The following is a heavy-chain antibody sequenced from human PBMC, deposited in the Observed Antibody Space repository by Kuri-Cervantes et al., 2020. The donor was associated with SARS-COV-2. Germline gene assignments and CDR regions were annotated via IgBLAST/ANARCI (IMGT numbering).Heavy chain of an antibody. Sequence: GESLKISCEASGFTFEDYAMHWVRQAPGKGLEWLALIRYDGENQYYADSVKGRFTISRDNSKNFLYLQMNSLRTEDTALYYCASAGRSISGLYYIDVWGKGTTVTVSS. J-gene: IGHJ6*03. CDR2: IRYDGENQ. D-gene: IGHD3-3*01. CDR3: ASAGRSISGLYYIDV. V-gene: IGHV3-43*01. CDR1: GFTFEDYA.